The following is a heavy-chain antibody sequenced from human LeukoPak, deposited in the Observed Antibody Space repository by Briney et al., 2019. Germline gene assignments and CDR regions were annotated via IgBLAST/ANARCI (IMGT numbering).Heavy chain of an antibody. Sequence: PGGSLRLSCAASGFTFSSYGMHWVRQAPGKGLEWVAFIRYDGSNKYYADSVKGRFTVSRDNSKNTLYLQMNSLRAEDTAVYYCARDHSRARGYSYGYRDAFDIWGQGTMVTVSS. CDR2: IRYDGSNK. J-gene: IGHJ3*02. CDR1: GFTFSSYG. CDR3: ARDHSRARGYSYGYRDAFDI. D-gene: IGHD5-18*01. V-gene: IGHV3-30*02.